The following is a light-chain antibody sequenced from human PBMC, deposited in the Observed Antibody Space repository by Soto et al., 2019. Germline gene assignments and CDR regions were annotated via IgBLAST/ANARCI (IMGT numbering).Light chain of an antibody. CDR3: QQYGSSPFT. V-gene: IGKV3-20*01. CDR1: QSGSSSY. J-gene: IGKJ2*01. CDR2: GAS. Sequence: EIVLTQSPGTLSLSPEERATLSCRASQSGSSSYLAWYQQKPSQAPRLLIYGASSRATGIPDRFSGSGSGTDFTLTISRLEPEDFAVYYCQQYGSSPFTFGQGTKLEIK.